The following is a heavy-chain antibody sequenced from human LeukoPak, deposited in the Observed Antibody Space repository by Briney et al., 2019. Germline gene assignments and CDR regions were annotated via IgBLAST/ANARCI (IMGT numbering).Heavy chain of an antibody. D-gene: IGHD3-10*01. CDR3: ARDSYYYGSGSYYIRDFGY. Sequence: SETLSLTCTVSDGSISSSSYYWGWIRQPPGKGLEWIGSIYYSGSTYYNPSLKSRVTISVDTSKNQFSLKLSSVTAADTAVYYCARDSYYYGSGSYYIRDFGYWGQGTLVTVSS. V-gene: IGHV4-39*07. CDR1: DGSISSSSYY. J-gene: IGHJ4*02. CDR2: IYYSGST.